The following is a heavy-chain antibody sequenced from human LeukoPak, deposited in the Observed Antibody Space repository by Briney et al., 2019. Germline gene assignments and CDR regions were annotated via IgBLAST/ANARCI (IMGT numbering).Heavy chain of an antibody. V-gene: IGHV4-59*08. Sequence: KASETLSLTCTVSGGSISSYYWSWIRQPPGKGLEWIGYIYYSGSTNYNPSLKSRVTISVDTSKNQFSLKLSSVTAADTAVYYCARRINTNYYYGSGSYGDWFDPWGQGTLVTVSS. CDR2: IYYSGST. D-gene: IGHD3-10*01. J-gene: IGHJ5*02. CDR1: GGSISSYY. CDR3: ARRINTNYYYGSGSYGDWFDP.